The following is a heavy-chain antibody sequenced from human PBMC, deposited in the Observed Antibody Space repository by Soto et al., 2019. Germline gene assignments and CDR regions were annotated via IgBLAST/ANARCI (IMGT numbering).Heavy chain of an antibody. CDR2: INHSGST. CDR1: GGSFSGYY. Sequence: PSETLSLTCAVYGGSFSGYYWSWIRQPPGKGLEWIGEINHSGSTNYNPSLKSRVTISVDTSKNQFSLKLSSVTAADTAVYYCARPPTASLDAFEIWGQGTMVTVSS. V-gene: IGHV4-34*01. CDR3: ARPPTASLDAFEI. J-gene: IGHJ3*02.